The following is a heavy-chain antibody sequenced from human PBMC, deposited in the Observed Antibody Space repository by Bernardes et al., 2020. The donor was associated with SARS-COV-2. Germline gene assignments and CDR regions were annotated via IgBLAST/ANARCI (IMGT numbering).Heavy chain of an antibody. V-gene: IGHV4-34*01. CDR3: AREFRYSSGWLDY. CDR2: INHSGST. D-gene: IGHD6-19*01. CDR1: GVSFSGYY. Sequence: SETLSLTCAVYGVSFSGYYWSWIRQPPGKGLEWIGEINHSGSTNYNPSLKSRVTISVDTSKNQFSLKLSSVTAADTAVYYCAREFRYSSGWLDYWGQGTLVTVSS. J-gene: IGHJ4*02.